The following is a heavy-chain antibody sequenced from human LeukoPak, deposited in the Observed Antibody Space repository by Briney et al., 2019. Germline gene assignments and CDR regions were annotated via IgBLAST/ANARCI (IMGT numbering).Heavy chain of an antibody. CDR2: VYYSGST. J-gene: IGHJ6*03. Sequence: SETLSLTCTVSGGSIRGSSDYWGWIRQSPGKGLEWIGSVYYSGSTYYNPSLKSRVSISVDTSKNQFHLRLTSVTAADTAVYYCARQMDTAMVTGHYYYYMDVWGKGTTVTVSS. V-gene: IGHV4-39*01. D-gene: IGHD5-18*01. CDR3: ARQMDTAMVTGHYYYYMDV. CDR1: GGSIRGSSDY.